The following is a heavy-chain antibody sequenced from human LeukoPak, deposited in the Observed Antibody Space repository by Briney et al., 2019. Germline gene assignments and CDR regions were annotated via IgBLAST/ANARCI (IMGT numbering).Heavy chain of an antibody. CDR3: ARAYYYDSSGYYSGYYYMDV. Sequence: GASVKVSCKTSGYTFTGYYMHWVRQAPGQGLEWMGWINPNSGGTNYAQKFQGRVTMTRDTSISTAYMELSRLRSDDTAVYYCARAYYYDSSGYYSGYYYMDVWGKGTTVTISS. CDR2: INPNSGGT. V-gene: IGHV1-2*02. CDR1: GYTFTGYY. D-gene: IGHD3-22*01. J-gene: IGHJ6*03.